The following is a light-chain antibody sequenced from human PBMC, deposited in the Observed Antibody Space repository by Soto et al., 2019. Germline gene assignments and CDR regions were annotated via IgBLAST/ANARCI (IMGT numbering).Light chain of an antibody. V-gene: IGKV3-20*01. CDR1: QSVSSTY. J-gene: IGKJ2*01. CDR2: GAS. Sequence: ESVLTQSPGTLSLSPGERATLSCRTSQSVSSTYLAWYQHKPCQAPRLLIYGASNRATGIPDRFSGSGSGTDFTLTISRLEPEDFAVYYCQQYGSPPLMYTFGQGTKLEV. CDR3: QQYGSPPLMYT.